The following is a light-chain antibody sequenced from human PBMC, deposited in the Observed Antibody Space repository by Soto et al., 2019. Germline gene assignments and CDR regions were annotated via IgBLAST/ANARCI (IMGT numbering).Light chain of an antibody. CDR3: QHSYSTPQT. CDR2: VAS. Sequence: DIQMSQSPSSLSASVGERATIXXRASQSMSNYLSWYQQKPGKAPKLXIYVASTLQRGVPSRFSGSGAGTDFTLAISSLQPEDFATYYCQHSYSTPQTFGEGTKVEIK. CDR1: QSMSNY. V-gene: IGKV1-39*01. J-gene: IGKJ4*01.